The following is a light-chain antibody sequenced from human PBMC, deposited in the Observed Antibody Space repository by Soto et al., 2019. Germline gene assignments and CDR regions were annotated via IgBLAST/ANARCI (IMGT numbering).Light chain of an antibody. Sequence: NFMLTQPHSVSESPGKTVTISCTRSSGSIASNYVQWYQQRPGSAPTTVIYEDNQRPSGVPDRFSGSIDSSSNSASLTSAGLKTVEEADYYGTSYVCSDQVVFGGVTKLTVL. CDR1: SGSIASNY. V-gene: IGLV6-57*04. CDR3: TSYVCSDQVV. CDR2: EDN. J-gene: IGLJ2*01.